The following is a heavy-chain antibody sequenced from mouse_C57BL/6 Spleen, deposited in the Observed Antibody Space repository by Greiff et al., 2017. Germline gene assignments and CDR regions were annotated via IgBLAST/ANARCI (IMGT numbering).Heavy chain of an antibody. V-gene: IGHV1-15*01. CDR2: IDPETGGT. D-gene: IGHD2-4*01. CDR3: TRRIYYDYDGRGGDFDY. Sequence: VQLQQSGAELVRPGASVTLSCKASGYTFTDYEMHWVKQTPVHGLEWIGAIDPETGGTAYNQKFKGKAILTADKSSSTAYMELRSLTSEDSAVYYCTRRIYYDYDGRGGDFDYWGQGTTLTVSS. J-gene: IGHJ2*01. CDR1: GYTFTDYE.